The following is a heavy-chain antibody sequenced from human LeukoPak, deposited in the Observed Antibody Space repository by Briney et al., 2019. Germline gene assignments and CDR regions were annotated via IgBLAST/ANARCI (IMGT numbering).Heavy chain of an antibody. V-gene: IGHV3-23*01. D-gene: IGHD2-2*02. CDR1: GFTFRNYS. J-gene: IGHJ4*02. CDR2: ISDSGGTT. CDR3: AKARSGSSNSCYNY. Sequence: GGSLRLSCAASGFTFRNYSMNWVRQAPGKGLEWVSGISDSGGTTDYADSVKGRFAISRDNSNNTLYLQMNSLRAEDTAVYYCAKARSGSSNSCYNYWGQGTLVTVSS.